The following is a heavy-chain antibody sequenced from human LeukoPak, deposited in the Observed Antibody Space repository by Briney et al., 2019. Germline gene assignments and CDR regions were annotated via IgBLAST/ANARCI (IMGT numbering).Heavy chain of an antibody. CDR3: ARVSWFPGTSYYYMDV. CDR1: GGSISSYY. V-gene: IGHV4-59*01. J-gene: IGHJ6*03. D-gene: IGHD1-1*01. Sequence: ASETLSLTCTVSGGSISSYYWSWIRQPPGKGLEWIGYIYYSGSTNYNPSLKSRVTISVDTSKNQFSLKLSSVTAADTAVYYCARVSWFPGTSYYYMDVWGKGTTVTVSS. CDR2: IYYSGST.